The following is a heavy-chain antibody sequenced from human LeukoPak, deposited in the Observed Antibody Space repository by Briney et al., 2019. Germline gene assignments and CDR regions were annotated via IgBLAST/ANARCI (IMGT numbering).Heavy chain of an antibody. V-gene: IGHV3-21*01. J-gene: IGHJ5*02. D-gene: IGHD6-13*01. CDR3: ARVVIAAAGTGSGRWFDP. CDR1: GFTFSSYS. Sequence: GGSLRLSCAASGFTFSSYSMNWVRQAPGKGLDWVSSISSSSSYIYYADSVKGRFTISRDNAKNSLYLQMNSLRAEDTAVYYCARVVIAAAGTGSGRWFDPWGQGTLVTVSS. CDR2: ISSSSSYI.